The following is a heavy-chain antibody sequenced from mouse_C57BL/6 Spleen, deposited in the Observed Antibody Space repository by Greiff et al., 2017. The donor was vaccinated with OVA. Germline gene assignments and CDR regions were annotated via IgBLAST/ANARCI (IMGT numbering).Heavy chain of an antibody. V-gene: IGHV1-72*01. CDR2: IDPNSGGT. CDR1: GYTFTSYW. J-gene: IGHJ2*01. Sequence: QVQLQQPGAELVKPGASVKLSCKASGYTFTSYWMHWVKQRPGRGLEWIGRIDPNSGGTKYNEKFKRKATLTVAKPSSTAYMQLSSLTAEDSAVYYWARSPEDFITTVVEGFDYWGQGTTLTVSS. D-gene: IGHD1-1*01. CDR3: ARSPEDFITTVVEGFDY.